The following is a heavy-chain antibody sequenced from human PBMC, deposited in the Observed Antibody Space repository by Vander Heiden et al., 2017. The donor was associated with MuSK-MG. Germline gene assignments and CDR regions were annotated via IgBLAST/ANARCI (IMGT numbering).Heavy chain of an antibody. Sequence: EVQLLESGGGLVQPGGSLRPSCEASGFTFSTSAMSWVRQAPGKGLEWVSAITGSGGSTHYADSVKGRFTISRDNSKNALYLQMNSLRAEDTAIYYCTSGDYLYYFDYWGQGTLVTVSS. V-gene: IGHV3-23*01. CDR3: TSGDYLYYFDY. CDR1: GFTFSTSA. J-gene: IGHJ4*02. D-gene: IGHD4-17*01. CDR2: ITGSGGST.